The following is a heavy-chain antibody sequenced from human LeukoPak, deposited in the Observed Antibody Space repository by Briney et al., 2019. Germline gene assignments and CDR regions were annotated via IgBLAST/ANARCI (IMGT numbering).Heavy chain of an antibody. Sequence: GGSLRLSCAASGFTFSSHWMHWVRQGPGKGLVWVSRINSDGSRTIYVDSVKGRFTISRDSAKNTLYLQMNSLRAEDTAVYYCAREVGDYYDSSGSFGYWGQGTLVTVSS. D-gene: IGHD3-22*01. CDR1: GFTFSSHW. J-gene: IGHJ4*02. CDR2: INSDGSRT. V-gene: IGHV3-74*01. CDR3: AREVGDYYDSSGSFGY.